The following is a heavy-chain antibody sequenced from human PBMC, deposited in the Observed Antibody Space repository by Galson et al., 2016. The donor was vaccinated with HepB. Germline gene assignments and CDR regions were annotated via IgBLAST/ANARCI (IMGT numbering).Heavy chain of an antibody. CDR2: TYYRSKWYN. D-gene: IGHD2-8*01. CDR3: SRNPAPLMYAFDI. J-gene: IGHJ3*02. V-gene: IGHV6-1*01. CDR1: GDSVASNSGG. Sequence: CAISGDSVASNSGGWNWIRQSPSRGLEWLGRTYYRSKWYNDYAVSVKSRITINPDTSKNQFSRQLNSVTPEDTAVYYCSRNPAPLMYAFDIWGQGTMVTVSS.